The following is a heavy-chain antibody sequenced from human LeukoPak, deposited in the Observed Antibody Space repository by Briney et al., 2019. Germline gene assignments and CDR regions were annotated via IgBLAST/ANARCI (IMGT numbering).Heavy chain of an antibody. J-gene: IGHJ5*02. CDR3: ARRSPAGYSSSWPSRGWFDP. D-gene: IGHD6-13*01. Sequence: GESLKISCKGSGYSFTSYWIGWVRQMPGKGLEWMGIIYPGDSDTRYSPSFQGQVTISADKSISTAYLQWSSLKASDTAMYYCARRSPAGYSSSWPSRGWFDPWGQGTLVTVSS. CDR2: IYPGDSDT. V-gene: IGHV5-51*01. CDR1: GYSFTSYW.